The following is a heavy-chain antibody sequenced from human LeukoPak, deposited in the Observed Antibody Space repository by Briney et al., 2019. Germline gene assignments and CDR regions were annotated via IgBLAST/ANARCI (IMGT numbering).Heavy chain of an antibody. Sequence: GGSLRLSCAASGFTFSSYGMSWVRQAPGKGLEWVSAISGSGGSTYYADSVKGRFTISIDNHTKTLYLQMNSLRAEDTAVYYCAKDGYKSLEYWGQGTLVTVSS. CDR1: GFTFSSYG. D-gene: IGHD5-24*01. J-gene: IGHJ4*02. V-gene: IGHV3-23*01. CDR3: AKDGYKSLEY. CDR2: ISGSGGST.